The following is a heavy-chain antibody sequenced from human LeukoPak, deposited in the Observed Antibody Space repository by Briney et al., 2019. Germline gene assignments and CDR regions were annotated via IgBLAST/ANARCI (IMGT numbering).Heavy chain of an antibody. CDR2: ISGSGGST. J-gene: IGHJ4*02. D-gene: IGHD3-16*02. Sequence: PGGSPRLSCAASGFTFSSYAMSWVRQAPGKGLEWVSAISGSGGSTYYADSVKGRFTISRDNSKNTLYLQMNSLRAEDTAVYYCVAGLRDYVWGSYRYPELGYWGQGTLVTVSS. CDR1: GFTFSSYA. V-gene: IGHV3-23*01. CDR3: VAGLRDYVWGSYRYPELGY.